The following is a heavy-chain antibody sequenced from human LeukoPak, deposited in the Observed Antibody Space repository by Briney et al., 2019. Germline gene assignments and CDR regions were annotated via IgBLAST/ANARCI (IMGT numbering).Heavy chain of an antibody. CDR3: ARFSDGRGYNYGYFIDY. CDR2: ISSSRSYT. D-gene: IGHD5-18*01. Sequence: GSLRLSCLASGFTFSDYYMSWIRQAPGKGLEWVSYISSSRSYTNYADSVKGRFTISRDSAKNSLYLQMNSLRAEDTAVYYCARFSDGRGYNYGYFIDYWGQGTLVTVSS. CDR1: GFTFSDYY. V-gene: IGHV3-11*03. J-gene: IGHJ4*02.